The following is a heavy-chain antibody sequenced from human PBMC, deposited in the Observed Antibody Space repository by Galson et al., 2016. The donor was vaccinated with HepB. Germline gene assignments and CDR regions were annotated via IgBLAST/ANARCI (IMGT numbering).Heavy chain of an antibody. CDR1: GYSFTRYW. Sequence: QSGAEVKKPGESLRISCKGSGYSFTRYWISWVRQMPGKGLEWMGRIDPSDSDTNYSPSFQGHVTISADKSITTAYLPWSSLKASDTAKYYCATFSAPYYEISGSYFWGQGTLVTVSS. J-gene: IGHJ1*01. V-gene: IGHV5-10-1*01. CDR2: IDPSDSDT. CDR3: ATFSAPYYEISGSYF. D-gene: IGHD3-22*01.